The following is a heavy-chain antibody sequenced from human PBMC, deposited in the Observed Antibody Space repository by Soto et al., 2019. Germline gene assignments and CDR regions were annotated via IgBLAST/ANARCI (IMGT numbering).Heavy chain of an antibody. V-gene: IGHV1-3*01. CDR2: INPGNGDT. Sequence: ASVKVSCKTSGYSFNKYGLHWLRQTPGQRLEWMGWINPGNGDTKYSQKFQGRVTITRDTSATTAYMELSSLRSEDSAVFYCARTDCSSTSCYNYYYYGMDVWGQGTTVTVSS. CDR1: GYSFNKYG. D-gene: IGHD2-2*01. J-gene: IGHJ6*02. CDR3: ARTDCSSTSCYNYYYYGMDV.